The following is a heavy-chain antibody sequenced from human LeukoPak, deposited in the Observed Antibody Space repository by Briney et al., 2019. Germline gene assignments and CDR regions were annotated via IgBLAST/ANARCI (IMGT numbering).Heavy chain of an antibody. CDR2: INSHSGGT. J-gene: IGHJ4*02. V-gene: IGHV1-2*02. CDR3: ARDTWELPYYFDY. D-gene: IGHD1-26*01. CDR1: GYTFTGHY. Sequence: GASVKVSCKASGYTFTGHYMHWVRQAPGQGLEWMGWINSHSGGTIYAQKFQGRVTMTRDTSITTAYMELSWLRSDDTAVYYCARDTWELPYYFDYWGQGTLITVSS.